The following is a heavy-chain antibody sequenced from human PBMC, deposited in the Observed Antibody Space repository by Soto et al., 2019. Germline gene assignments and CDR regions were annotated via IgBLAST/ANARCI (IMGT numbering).Heavy chain of an antibody. CDR1: GFTFSSYA. D-gene: IGHD2-2*01. CDR2: ISGSGGST. Sequence: GGSLRLSCAASGFTFSSYAMSWVRQAPGKGLEWVSAISGSGGSTYYADSVKGRFTISRDNSKNTLYLQMNSLRAEDTAVYYCAKVPSLVPAAMSYYYYMDVWGKGTTVTVSS. J-gene: IGHJ6*03. V-gene: IGHV3-23*01. CDR3: AKVPSLVPAAMSYYYYMDV.